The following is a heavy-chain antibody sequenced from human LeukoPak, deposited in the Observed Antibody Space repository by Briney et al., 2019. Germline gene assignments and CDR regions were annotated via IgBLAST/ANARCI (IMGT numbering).Heavy chain of an antibody. J-gene: IGHJ4*02. CDR1: GGSISSYY. V-gene: IGHV4-59*01. CDR2: IYYSGST. Sequence: SETLSLTCTVSGGSISSYYWSWIRQPPGKGLEWIGYIYYSGSTNYNPSLKSRVTISVDTSKNQFSLKLSSVTAADTAVYYCARDSSLGDGGGYFDYWGQGTLVTVSS. D-gene: IGHD3-16*01. CDR3: ARDSSLGDGGGYFDY.